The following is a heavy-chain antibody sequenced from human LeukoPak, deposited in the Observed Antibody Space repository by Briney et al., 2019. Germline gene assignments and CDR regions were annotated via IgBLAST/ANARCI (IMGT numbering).Heavy chain of an antibody. J-gene: IGHJ4*02. CDR1: GGSISSGTYY. D-gene: IGHD2-15*01. V-gene: IGHV4-61*09. CDR3: ARMGRPYDY. CDR2: IYASGST. Sequence: SQTLSLTCTVSGGSISSGTYYWSWIRQPAGKGLEWIGHIYASGSTNYNPSLKSRVTISVDTSKNQISLKLSSVTAADTAVYYCARMGRPYDYWGQGTLVTVSS.